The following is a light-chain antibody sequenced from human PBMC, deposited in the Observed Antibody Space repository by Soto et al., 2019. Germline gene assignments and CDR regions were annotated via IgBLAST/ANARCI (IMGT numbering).Light chain of an antibody. CDR2: DVT. CDR1: SSDVGAYNY. Sequence: QSALTQPTSVSGSPGQSIAIPCTGTSSDVGAYNYVSWYQQHPGKAPKLMIYDVTNRPSGVSDRFSGSKSGNTASLTISSLQAEDEANYYCSSYAGNNIFVFGTGTKLTVL. V-gene: IGLV2-14*01. J-gene: IGLJ1*01. CDR3: SSYAGNNIFV.